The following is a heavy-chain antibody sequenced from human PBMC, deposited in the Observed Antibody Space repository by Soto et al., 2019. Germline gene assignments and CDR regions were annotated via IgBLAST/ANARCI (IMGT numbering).Heavy chain of an antibody. CDR1: GFTFSDYY. CDR2: ISNSGNTI. CDR3: ARDFGGSSWYGFDF. D-gene: IGHD6-13*01. J-gene: IGHJ4*02. V-gene: IGHV3-11*01. Sequence: QVQLVESGGGLVKPGGSLRLSCAASGFTFSDYYMSWIRQAPGKGLEWVSYISNSGNTIVYADSVKGRFTMSRDNARNSLYLQMNTLRAEDTAVYYCARDFGGSSWYGFDFWGQGTLVTVSS.